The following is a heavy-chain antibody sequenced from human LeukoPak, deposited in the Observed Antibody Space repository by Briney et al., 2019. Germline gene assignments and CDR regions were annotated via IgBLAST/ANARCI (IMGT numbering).Heavy chain of an antibody. V-gene: IGHV3-23*01. CDR3: AKGLTYYYDSCGYPSGFDAFDI. J-gene: IGHJ3*02. CDR2: ISGSGGST. Sequence: GGSLRLSCAASGFTFSSYAMSWVRQAPGKGLEWVSAISGSGGSTYYADSVKGRFTISRDNSKNTLYLQMNSLRAEDTAVYYCAKGLTYYYDSCGYPSGFDAFDIWGQGTMVTVSS. CDR1: GFTFSSYA. D-gene: IGHD3-22*01.